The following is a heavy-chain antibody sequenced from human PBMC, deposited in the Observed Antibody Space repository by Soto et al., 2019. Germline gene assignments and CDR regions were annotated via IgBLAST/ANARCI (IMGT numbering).Heavy chain of an antibody. V-gene: IGHV1-18*01. D-gene: IGHD1-26*01. CDR2: ISAYNGNT. CDR3: ARDLSRGSPSNWFDP. CDR1: GYTFTSYG. J-gene: IGHJ5*02. Sequence: ASVKVSCKASGYTFTSYGISWVRQAPGQGLEWMGWISAYNGNTNYAQKLQGRVTMTTDTSTSTAYMELRSLRSDDTAVYYCARDLSRGSPSNWFDPWGQGTTVTVSS.